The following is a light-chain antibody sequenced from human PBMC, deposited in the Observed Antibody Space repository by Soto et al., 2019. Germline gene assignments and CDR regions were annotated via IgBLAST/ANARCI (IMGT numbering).Light chain of an antibody. CDR3: QQYGSSPWT. V-gene: IGKV3-20*01. J-gene: IGKJ1*01. Sequence: EIVLTQSPGTLSLSPGERATLSCRASQSVSSSYLAWYQQKPGQAPRLLIYGASSRATGIPDRFSGSGSGTDFTLTISRLEPEVFAVYYCQQYGSSPWTFSQGTKVEIK. CDR1: QSVSSSY. CDR2: GAS.